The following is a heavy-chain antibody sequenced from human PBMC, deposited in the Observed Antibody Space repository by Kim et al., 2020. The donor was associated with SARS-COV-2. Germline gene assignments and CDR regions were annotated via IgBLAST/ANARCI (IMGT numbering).Heavy chain of an antibody. CDR3: ARAPRYFGSGWLYNGLFDP. V-gene: IGHV4-59*13. J-gene: IGHJ5*02. Sequence: SETLSLTCTVSGGSISNYYWSWIRQPPGKGLEWIGYIYYSGSTNYNPPSESRVTISVETSKNQFSLKLSSVTAADTGVYYCARAPRYFGSGWLYNGLFDPWGQGSLVTVYS. CDR1: GGSISNYY. CDR2: IYYSGST. D-gene: IGHD3-10*01.